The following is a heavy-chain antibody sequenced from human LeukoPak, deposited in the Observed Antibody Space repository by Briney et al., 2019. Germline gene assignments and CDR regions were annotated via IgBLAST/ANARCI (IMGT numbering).Heavy chain of an antibody. V-gene: IGHV1-2*02. CDR3: ARDGGVVPAAALPYGMDV. CDR1: GYTFTGYY. J-gene: IGHJ6*02. CDR2: INPNSGGT. Sequence: ASVKVSCKASGYTFTGYYMHWVRQAPGQGLEWMGWINPNSGGTNYAQKFQGRVTMTRDTSISTAYMELSRLRSDDTAVYYCARDGGVVPAAALPYGMDVWGQGTTVTVSS. D-gene: IGHD2-2*01.